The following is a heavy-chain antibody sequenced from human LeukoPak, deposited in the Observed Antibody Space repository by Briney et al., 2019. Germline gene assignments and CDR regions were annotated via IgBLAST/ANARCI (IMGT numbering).Heavy chain of an antibody. J-gene: IGHJ4*02. CDR3: ARDGACSGGSCYGDFDY. CDR2: ISSSSSTI. Sequence: PGGSLRLSCAASGFTFSSYSMTWVRQAPGKGPEWVSYISSSSSTIYYADSVKGRFTISRDNAKNSLYLQMNSLRDEDTAVYYCARDGACSGGSCYGDFDYWGQGTLVTVSS. V-gene: IGHV3-48*02. D-gene: IGHD2-15*01. CDR1: GFTFSSYS.